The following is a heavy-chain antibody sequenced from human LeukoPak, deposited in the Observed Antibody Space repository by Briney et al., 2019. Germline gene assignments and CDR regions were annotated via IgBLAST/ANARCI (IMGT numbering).Heavy chain of an antibody. D-gene: IGHD3-3*01. Sequence: SQTLSLTCTVSGGSISSGGYYWSWIRQHPGKGLEWIGYIYYSGSTYYNPSLKSRVTISVDTSKNQFPLKLSSVTAADTAVYYCARVGRSGYYPNWFDPWGQGTLVTVSS. CDR1: GGSISSGGYY. J-gene: IGHJ5*02. CDR3: ARVGRSGYYPNWFDP. V-gene: IGHV4-31*03. CDR2: IYYSGST.